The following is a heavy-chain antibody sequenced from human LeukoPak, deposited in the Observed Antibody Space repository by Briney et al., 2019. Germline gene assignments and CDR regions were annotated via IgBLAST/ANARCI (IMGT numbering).Heavy chain of an antibody. Sequence: GGSLRLSCAASGFTLSSYATSWVRQALGKGLEWVSAISASGADTYYADSVKGRFTISRDTSKNTVYLQMNSLRDEDTAVYYCAKQLDSGNFYPTGDDYWGQGTLVTVSS. D-gene: IGHD3-10*01. J-gene: IGHJ4*02. CDR1: GFTLSSYA. V-gene: IGHV3-23*01. CDR2: ISASGADT. CDR3: AKQLDSGNFYPTGDDY.